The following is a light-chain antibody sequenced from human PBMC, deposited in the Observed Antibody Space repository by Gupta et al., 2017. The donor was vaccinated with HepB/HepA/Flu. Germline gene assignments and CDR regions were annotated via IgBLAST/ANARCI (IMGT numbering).Light chain of an antibody. V-gene: IGLV4-60*03. CDR3: ETWDSNTQV. CDR1: SGHSNYV. CDR2: LEDSGSY. J-gene: IGLJ3*02. Sequence: PXLXXXSXAXASLGSXXXLPCTLSSGHSNYVIAWHQQQPGKAPRYLMNLEDSGSYNKGSGVPDRFSGSSSGADRYLTISNLESEDEADYYCETWDSNTQVFGGGTKLTVL.